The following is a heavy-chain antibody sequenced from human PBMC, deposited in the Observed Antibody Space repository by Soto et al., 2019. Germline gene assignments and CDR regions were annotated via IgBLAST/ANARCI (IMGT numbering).Heavy chain of an antibody. CDR2: INPSGGST. J-gene: IGHJ6*02. CDR1: GYTFTTYY. V-gene: IGHV1-46*01. CDR3: ARDSLLDFWSGYFGLPTDYYYYGMDV. D-gene: IGHD3-3*01. Sequence: ASVKVSCKASGYTFTTYYMHWVRQAPGQGLEWMGTINPSGGSTSYAQKFQGRVTMTRDTSTSTVYMELSSLRSEDTAVYYCARDSLLDFWSGYFGLPTDYYYYGMDVWGQGTTVTVSS.